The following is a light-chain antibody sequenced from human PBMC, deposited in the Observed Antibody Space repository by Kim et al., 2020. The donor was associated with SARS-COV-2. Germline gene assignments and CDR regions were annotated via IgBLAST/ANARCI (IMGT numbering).Light chain of an antibody. CDR1: QSVGSTS. CDR2: GIS. Sequence: PGEGAALSCRASQSVGSTSLAWYQQKRGQAPRLLIYGISNRAAGIPDRCSGSGSETGFTLTISRLEPEDFAVYYCQHYGRSPPMYTFGQGTKLEI. CDR3: QHYGRSPPMYT. V-gene: IGKV3-20*01. J-gene: IGKJ2*01.